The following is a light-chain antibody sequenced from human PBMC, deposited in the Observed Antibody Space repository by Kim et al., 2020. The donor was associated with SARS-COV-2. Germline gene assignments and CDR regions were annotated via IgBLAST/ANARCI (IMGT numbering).Light chain of an antibody. V-gene: IGKV1-9*01. Sequence: ASVGDRVTITCRARQGISSYLAWYQQKPRRAPKLLIYAASTLQSGVPSRFGGSGSGTDFTLTIRSLQPEDFATYYCQQLNSYPISFGGGTKVDIK. J-gene: IGKJ4*01. CDR1: QGISSY. CDR3: QQLNSYPIS. CDR2: AAS.